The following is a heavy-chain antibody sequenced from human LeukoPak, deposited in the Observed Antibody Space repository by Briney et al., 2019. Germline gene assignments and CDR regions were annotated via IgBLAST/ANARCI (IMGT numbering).Heavy chain of an antibody. V-gene: IGHV3-23*01. Sequence: PAGGSLRLSCAASGFTFNNYAMSWVRQSPGKGLEWVSAIRGNGATTHYADPVKGRFTIPRDNSRNTLYLQMNSLRVEDTAVYYCAREEGLDYWGQGTLVTVSS. J-gene: IGHJ4*02. CDR2: IRGNGATT. CDR3: AREEGLDY. CDR1: GFTFNNYA. D-gene: IGHD5-12*01.